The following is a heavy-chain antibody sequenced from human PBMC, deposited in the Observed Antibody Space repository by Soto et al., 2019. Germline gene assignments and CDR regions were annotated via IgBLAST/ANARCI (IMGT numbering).Heavy chain of an antibody. CDR3: ARDQGGSYYKAFDI. J-gene: IGHJ3*02. CDR1: GFTFSSYG. D-gene: IGHD1-26*01. V-gene: IGHV3-33*01. Sequence: LRLSCAASGFTFSSYGMHWVRQAPGKGLEWVAVIWYDGSNKYYADSVKGRFTISRDNSKNTLYLQMNSLRAEDTAVYYCARDQGGSYYKAFDIWGQGTMVTVSS. CDR2: IWYDGSNK.